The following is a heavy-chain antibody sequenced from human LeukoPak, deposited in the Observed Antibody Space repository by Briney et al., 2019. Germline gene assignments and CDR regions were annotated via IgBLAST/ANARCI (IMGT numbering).Heavy chain of an antibody. Sequence: PSETLSLTCTVSGGSISSSSYYWGWLRQPPGKGLEWIGSIYYSGSTYYNPSLKSRVTISVDTSKNQFSLKLSSVTAADTAVYYCARTYYDSSGAFGYWGQGTLVTVSS. V-gene: IGHV4-39*01. CDR2: IYYSGST. D-gene: IGHD3-22*01. CDR3: ARTYYDSSGAFGY. CDR1: GGSISSSSYY. J-gene: IGHJ4*02.